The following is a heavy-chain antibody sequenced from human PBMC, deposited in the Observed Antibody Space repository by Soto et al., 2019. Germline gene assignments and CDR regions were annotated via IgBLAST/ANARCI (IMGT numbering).Heavy chain of an antibody. J-gene: IGHJ5*02. CDR3: AHFWSGYYGSWFDP. CDR1: GGTFSSYA. V-gene: IGHV1-69*13. D-gene: IGHD3-3*02. CDR2: IIPIFGTA. Sequence: SVKVSCKASGGTFSSYAISWVRQAPGQGLEWMGGIIPIFGTANYAQKFQGRVTITADESTSTAYMELSSLRSEDTAVYYCAHFWSGYYGSWFDPWDQGTLVTVSS.